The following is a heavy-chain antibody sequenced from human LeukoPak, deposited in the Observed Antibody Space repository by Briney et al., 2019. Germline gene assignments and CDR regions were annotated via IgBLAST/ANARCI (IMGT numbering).Heavy chain of an antibody. D-gene: IGHD2-21*02. CDR3: ARHLCGGGDCYPTYYFDY. V-gene: IGHV4-59*08. CDR2: IYYSGTT. Sequence: SETLSLTCSVSGGSIGSSYWSWIRQPPGKGLEWIGYIYYSGTTNYNPSLKSRVTISVDTSKNQFSLKLNSVTAADTAVYYCARHLCGGGDCYPTYYFDYWGQGTLVTVSS. J-gene: IGHJ4*02. CDR1: GGSIGSSY.